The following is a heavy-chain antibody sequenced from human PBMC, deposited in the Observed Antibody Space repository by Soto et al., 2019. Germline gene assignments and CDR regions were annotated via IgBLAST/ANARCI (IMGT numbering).Heavy chain of an antibody. CDR1: GYTFTSYG. D-gene: IGHD4-4*01. CDR3: ARDESMTTVTFGWFDP. J-gene: IGHJ5*02. Sequence: QVQLVQSGAEVKKPGASVKVSCKASGYTFTSYGISWVRQAPGQGLEWMGWISAYNGNPNYAQKLQGRVTMTTDTSTSTAYMELRSLRSDDTAVYYCARDESMTTVTFGWFDPWGQGTLVTVSS. V-gene: IGHV1-18*01. CDR2: ISAYNGNP.